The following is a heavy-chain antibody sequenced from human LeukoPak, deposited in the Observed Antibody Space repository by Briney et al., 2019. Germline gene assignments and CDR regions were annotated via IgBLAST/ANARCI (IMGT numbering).Heavy chain of an antibody. CDR2: IYSGGST. CDR1: GFTISSNY. J-gene: IGHJ4*02. CDR3: ARGRFSSGWHFDY. D-gene: IGHD6-19*01. Sequence: AGGSLRLSCAASGFTISSNYMSWVRQAPGKGLEWVSLIYSGGSTYYADSVKGRFTISRDNSKNTLYLQMNSLSADDTAVYYCARGRFSSGWHFDYWGQGTLVSVSS. V-gene: IGHV3-53*01.